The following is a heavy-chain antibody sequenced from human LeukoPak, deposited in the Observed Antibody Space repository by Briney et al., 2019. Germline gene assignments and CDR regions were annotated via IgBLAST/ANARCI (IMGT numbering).Heavy chain of an antibody. D-gene: IGHD3-16*01. Sequence: SQTHSLTCAIPGDSVSSNSAAWNWIRQSPSRGLEWLGRTYYRSKWYNDYAVSVKSRITINPDTSKNQFSLQLNSVTPEDTAVCYCAREYAPNERFVWGIDYWGQGTLVTVSS. V-gene: IGHV6-1*01. CDR1: GDSVSSNSAA. CDR2: TYYRSKWYN. J-gene: IGHJ4*02. CDR3: AREYAPNERFVWGIDY.